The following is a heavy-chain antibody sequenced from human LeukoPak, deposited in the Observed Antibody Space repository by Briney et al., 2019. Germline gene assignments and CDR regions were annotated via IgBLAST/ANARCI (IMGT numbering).Heavy chain of an antibody. CDR1: GFTFSSYW. CDR3: GRDSLSYGREWAVGYFDY. V-gene: IGHV3-7*01. J-gene: IGHJ4*02. CDR2: IKQDGSEK. Sequence: GGSLRLSCAASGFTFSSYWMSWVRQAPGKGLEWVANIKQDGSEKHYVDSVKGRFTISRDNAKNSLYLEMNSLRAEDTAVYYCGRDSLSYGREWAVGYFDYWGQGTLVTVSS. D-gene: IGHD3-16*01.